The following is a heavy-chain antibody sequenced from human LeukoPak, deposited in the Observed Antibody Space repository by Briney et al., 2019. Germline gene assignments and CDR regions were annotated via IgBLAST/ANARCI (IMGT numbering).Heavy chain of an antibody. CDR1: GGSISSYY. D-gene: IGHD5-18*01. Sequence: PSETLSLTCTVSGGSISSYYWSWIRQPPGKGLEWIGYIYYSGSTNYNPSLKSRVTISVDTSKNQFSLQLSSVTAADTAVYYCAGGLIQPGAFDFWGQGTMVTVPS. CDR2: IYYSGST. V-gene: IGHV4-59*08. CDR3: AGGLIQPGAFDF. J-gene: IGHJ3*01.